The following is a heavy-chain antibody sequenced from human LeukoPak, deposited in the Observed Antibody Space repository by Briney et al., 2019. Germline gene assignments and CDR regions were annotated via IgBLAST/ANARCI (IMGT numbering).Heavy chain of an antibody. Sequence: ASVKVSCKASGGTFSSYAISWVRQAPGQGLEWMGRIIPILGIANYAQKFQGRVTITADKSTSTAYMELSSLRSEDTAVYYCARGVGGFHYYYYGMDVWGQGTTVTVSS. CDR2: IIPILGIA. D-gene: IGHD3-16*01. CDR1: GGTFSSYA. V-gene: IGHV1-69*04. CDR3: ARGVGGFHYYYYGMDV. J-gene: IGHJ6*02.